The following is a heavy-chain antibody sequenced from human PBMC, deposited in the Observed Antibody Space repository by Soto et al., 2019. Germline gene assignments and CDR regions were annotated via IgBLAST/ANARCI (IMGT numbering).Heavy chain of an antibody. J-gene: IGHJ4*02. CDR3: ARDKRVVVAATPNYYFDY. D-gene: IGHD2-15*01. CDR1: GYTFTSYG. Sequence: AASVKVSCKASGYTFTSYGISWVRQAPGQGLEWMGWISAYNGNTNYAQKLQGRVTMTTDTSTSTAYMELRSLRSDDTAVYYCARDKRVVVAATPNYYFDYWGQGTLVTVSS. V-gene: IGHV1-18*04. CDR2: ISAYNGNT.